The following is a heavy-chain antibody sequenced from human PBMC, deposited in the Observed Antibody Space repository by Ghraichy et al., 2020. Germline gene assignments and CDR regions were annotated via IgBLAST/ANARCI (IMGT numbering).Heavy chain of an antibody. Sequence: TLSLTCAVSGGSISSGGYSWSWIRQPPGKGLEWIGYIYHSGSTYYNPSLKSRVTISVDRSKNQFSLKLSSVTAADPAVYYCARGAAVDPSGFYFDYWGQGTLVTVSS. V-gene: IGHV4-30-2*01. CDR1: GGSISSGGYS. CDR2: IYHSGST. D-gene: IGHD6-19*01. J-gene: IGHJ4*02. CDR3: ARGAAVDPSGFYFDY.